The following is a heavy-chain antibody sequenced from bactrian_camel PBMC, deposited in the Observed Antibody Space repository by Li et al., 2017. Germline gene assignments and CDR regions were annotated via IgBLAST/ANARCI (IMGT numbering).Heavy chain of an antibody. CDR3: ATQRSWSTGAYAANY. Sequence: LVESGGGLMQPGGSLRLSCAASGFTFSSYAMSWVRQAPGKALEWVSAISGLTDHTYYEDSVKGRFTISRDNAKNTEYLQMNSLKSEDTALYYCATQRSWSTGAYAANYWGQGTQVTVS. V-gene: IGHV3S40*01. J-gene: IGHJ4*01. CDR1: GFTFSSYA. D-gene: IGHD6*01. CDR2: ISGLTDHT.